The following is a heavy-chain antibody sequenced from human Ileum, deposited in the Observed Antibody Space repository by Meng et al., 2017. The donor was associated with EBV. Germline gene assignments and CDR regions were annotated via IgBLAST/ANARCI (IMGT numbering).Heavy chain of an antibody. CDR2: IYYSGTT. D-gene: IGHD1-26*01. J-gene: IGHJ4*02. V-gene: IGHV4-28*01. Sequence: QVQLQESGPGLVKPSDTLSPTCAVSGYSISTTNWWGWIRQPPGKGLEWIGHIYYSGTTYNNPSLKSRVTMSIDPSKNQFSLKLSSVTAVDTAVYYCARNSESGSYIDYWGLGTLVTVSS. CDR3: ARNSESGSYIDY. CDR1: GYSISTTNW.